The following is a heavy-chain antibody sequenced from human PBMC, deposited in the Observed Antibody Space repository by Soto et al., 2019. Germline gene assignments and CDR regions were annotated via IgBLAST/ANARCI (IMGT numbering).Heavy chain of an antibody. CDR1: GGSFSGYY. CDR2: INHSGST. D-gene: IGHD3-10*01. Sequence: NPSETLSLTCAVYGGSFSGYYWSWIRQPPGKGLEWIGEINHSGSTNYNPSLKSRVTISVDTSKNQFSLKLSSVTAADTAVYYCARGYGSGSYYRFRGFDPWGQGTLVT. CDR3: ARGYGSGSYYRFRGFDP. V-gene: IGHV4-34*01. J-gene: IGHJ5*02.